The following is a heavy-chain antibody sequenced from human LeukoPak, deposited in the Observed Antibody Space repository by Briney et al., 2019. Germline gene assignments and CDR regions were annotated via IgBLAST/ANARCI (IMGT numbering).Heavy chain of an antibody. CDR3: ASNRLDDDAFDI. V-gene: IGHV3-33*01. Sequence: RGSLRLSCAASVFTFSRYGMHWVRQAPGKGLEWVAVIWYDGSNKYYADSVKGRFTISRDNSKNTLYLQMNSLRAEDTAVYYCASNRLDDDAFDIWGQGTMVTVSS. J-gene: IGHJ3*02. CDR1: VFTFSRYG. CDR2: IWYDGSNK. D-gene: IGHD3-16*01.